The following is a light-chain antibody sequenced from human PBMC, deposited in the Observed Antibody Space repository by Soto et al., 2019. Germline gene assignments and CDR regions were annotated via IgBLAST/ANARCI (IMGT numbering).Light chain of an antibody. CDR1: ESIARN. J-gene: IGKJ5*01. Sequence: DIQMTQSPSSLSASVGDRVTITCRASESIARNLNWYQQKPGKAPKLLIYAASSLQNGVPSRFRGGGAGTDFTLTINNLQLEDFATYYCRQNYSTLSITFGQGTRLEIK. CDR3: RQNYSTLSIT. V-gene: IGKV1-39*01. CDR2: AAS.